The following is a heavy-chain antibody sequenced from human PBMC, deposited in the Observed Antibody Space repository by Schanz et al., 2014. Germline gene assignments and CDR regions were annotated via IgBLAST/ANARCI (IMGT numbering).Heavy chain of an antibody. CDR2: ISYDGRNK. D-gene: IGHD2-15*01. J-gene: IGHJ4*02. CDR3: ARDRGYCSGGSCLTFDY. Sequence: VRLVESGGGLVQPGGSLRLSCAASGFTFSSYAMHWVRQAPGKGLEWVAVISYDGRNKYYADSVKGRFTISRDNSKNTLYLQMNSLRAEDTAVYYCARDRGYCSGGSCLTFDYWGQGTLVTVSS. CDR1: GFTFSSYA. V-gene: IGHV3-30-3*01.